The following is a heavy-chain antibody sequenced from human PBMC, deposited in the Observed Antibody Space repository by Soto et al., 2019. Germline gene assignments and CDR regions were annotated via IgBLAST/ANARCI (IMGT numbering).Heavy chain of an antibody. Sequence: EVQLVESGGGLVQPGRSLRLSCAASGFTFNDFAMHWVRQAPGKGLEWVASIDWNGANIAYAASVEGRFTISRDNVKNSLFLQMNSLRAEDTAFYFCARDSGIAAAGRFSFDPRGQGTLVTVSS. V-gene: IGHV3-9*01. CDR1: GFTFNDFA. D-gene: IGHD6-13*01. CDR3: ARDSGIAAAGRFSFDP. CDR2: IDWNGANI. J-gene: IGHJ5*02.